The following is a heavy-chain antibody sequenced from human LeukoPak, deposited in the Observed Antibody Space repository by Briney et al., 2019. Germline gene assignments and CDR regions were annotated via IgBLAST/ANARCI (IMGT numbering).Heavy chain of an antibody. CDR1: GFTFSSYG. CDR3: AKGPAPRLGEFSYHALVDY. CDR2: ISYDGSNE. D-gene: IGHD3-16*02. Sequence: GRSLGLSCVASGFTFSSYGMHWVRQAPGKGLEWVAFISYDGSNENIADSVKGRFIISRDNSKNTLYLQMNSLRAEDTAVYYCAKGPAPRLGEFSYHALVDYWGQGTLVTVSS. V-gene: IGHV3-30*18. J-gene: IGHJ4*02.